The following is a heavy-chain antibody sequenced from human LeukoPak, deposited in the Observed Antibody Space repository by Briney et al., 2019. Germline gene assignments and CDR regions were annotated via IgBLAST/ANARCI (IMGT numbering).Heavy chain of an antibody. J-gene: IGHJ4*02. D-gene: IGHD7-27*01. CDR2: IIPIFGTA. CDR3: ANGPRGDYFDY. V-gene: IGHV1-69*05. CDR1: GGTFCSYA. Sequence: GASVKVSCKASGGTFCSYAISWVRQAPGQGLEWMGRIIPIFGTANYAQKFQGRVTITTDESTSTAYMELSSLISEDTAVYYCANGPRGDYFDYWGQGTLVTVSS.